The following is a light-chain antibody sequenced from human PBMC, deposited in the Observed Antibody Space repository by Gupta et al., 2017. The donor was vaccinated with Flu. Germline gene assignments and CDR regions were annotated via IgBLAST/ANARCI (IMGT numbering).Light chain of an antibody. Sequence: DIQLTQYPSFLSASIRDRVTITCRASQGIGGSLAWYQQKPGQAPKLLIYAASTLQSGVPSRFSGSGSGTEFTLTISSLQPEDDAIYYCQQSQSWIFTFGPGTKVDVK. CDR2: AAS. CDR3: QQSQSWIFT. J-gene: IGKJ3*01. CDR1: QGIGGS. V-gene: IGKV1-9*01.